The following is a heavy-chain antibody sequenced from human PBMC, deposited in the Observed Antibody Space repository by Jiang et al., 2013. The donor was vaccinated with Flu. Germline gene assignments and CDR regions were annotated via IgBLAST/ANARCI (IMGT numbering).Heavy chain of an antibody. V-gene: IGHV1-69*05. D-gene: IGHD1-26*01. CDR2: IMPIFGTT. Sequence: GAEVKKPGASVKVSCKASGYTFASHGINWVRQAPGQGLEWMGEIMPIFGTTNSAQKFQGRVTLTRDTSANTAYVELSSLTFEDTAVYYCARREVRHFDYWGQGTLVTVSS. CDR1: GYTFASHG. J-gene: IGHJ4*02. CDR3: ARREVRHFDY.